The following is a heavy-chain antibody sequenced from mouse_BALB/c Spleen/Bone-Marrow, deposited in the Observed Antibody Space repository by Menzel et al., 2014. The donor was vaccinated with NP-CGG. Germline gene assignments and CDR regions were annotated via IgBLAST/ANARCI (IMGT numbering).Heavy chain of an antibody. CDR2: ISSGSSTI. J-gene: IGHJ4*01. Sequence: EVQVVESGGGLVQPGGSRKLSCAASGSTFSSFGMHWVRQAPEKGLEWVAYISSGSSTIYYADTVKGRFTISRDNPKNTLFLQMTSLRSEDTAMYYCARSGYYGSSPYYAMDYWGQGTSVTDSP. CDR3: ARSGYYGSSPYYAMDY. V-gene: IGHV5-17*02. D-gene: IGHD1-1*01. CDR1: GSTFSSFG.